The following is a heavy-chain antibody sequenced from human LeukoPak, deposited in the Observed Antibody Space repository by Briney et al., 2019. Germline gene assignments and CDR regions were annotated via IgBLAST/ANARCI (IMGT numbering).Heavy chain of an antibody. CDR3: ARVEQWLVRSTHFDY. Sequence: QPGGSLRLSCAASGFTFSSYGMHWVRQAPGKGLEWVAVIWNDGSNKYYADSVKGRFTISRDNSKNTLYLQMNSLRAEDTAVYYCARVEQWLVRSTHFDYWGQGTLVTVSS. D-gene: IGHD6-19*01. CDR2: IWNDGSNK. V-gene: IGHV3-33*01. J-gene: IGHJ4*02. CDR1: GFTFSSYG.